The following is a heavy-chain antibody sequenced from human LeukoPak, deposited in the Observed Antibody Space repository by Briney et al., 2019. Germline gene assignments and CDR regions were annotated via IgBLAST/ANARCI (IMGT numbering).Heavy chain of an antibody. CDR1: GFTFRSYG. Sequence: GGSLRLSCAASGFTFRSYGMSWVRQAPGKGLEWVSGISGSGGSTYYADSVKGRFTISRDNSKNTLYLQMSSLRVEDTAVYYCAKDRRWLPHAYWPQGTLGTDSS. J-gene: IGHJ4*02. V-gene: IGHV3-23*01. CDR2: ISGSGGST. D-gene: IGHD3-22*01. CDR3: AKDRRWLPHAY.